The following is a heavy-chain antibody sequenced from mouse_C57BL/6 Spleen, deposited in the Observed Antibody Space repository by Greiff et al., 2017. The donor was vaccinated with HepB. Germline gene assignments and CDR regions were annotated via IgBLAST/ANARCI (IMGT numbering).Heavy chain of an antibody. D-gene: IGHD5-5*01. V-gene: IGHV1-69*01. J-gene: IGHJ2*01. CDR2: IDPSDSYT. CDR3: ARKADLYLYFDY. CDR1: GYTFTSYW. Sequence: QVQLQQSGAELVMPGASVKLSCKASGYTFTSYWMHWVKQRPGQGLEWIGEIDPSDSYTNYNQKFKGKSTLTVDKSSSTAYMQLSSLTSEDSAVYYCARKADLYLYFDYWGQGTTLTVSS.